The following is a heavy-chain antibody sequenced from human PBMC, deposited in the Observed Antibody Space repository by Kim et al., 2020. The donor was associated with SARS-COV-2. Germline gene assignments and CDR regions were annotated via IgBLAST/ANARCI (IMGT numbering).Heavy chain of an antibody. D-gene: IGHD6-13*01. J-gene: IGHJ5*02. V-gene: IGHV4-4*02. CDR1: GGSISSSNW. Sequence: SETLSLTCAVSGGSISSSNWWSWVRQPPGKGLEWIGEIYHSGSTNYNPSLKSRVTISVDKSKNQFSLKLSSVTAADTAVYYCQAAADVHNWFDPWGQGTLVTVSS. CDR2: IYHSGST. CDR3: QAAADVHNWFDP.